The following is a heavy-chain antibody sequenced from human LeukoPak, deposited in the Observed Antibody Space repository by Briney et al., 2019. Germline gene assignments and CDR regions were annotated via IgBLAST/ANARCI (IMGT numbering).Heavy chain of an antibody. V-gene: IGHV4-4*07. J-gene: IGHJ4*02. CDR2: IYTSGST. CDR3: ARLITPPYYFDY. D-gene: IGHD1-14*01. CDR1: TGSISSYD. Sequence: SETLSLTCTVSTGSISSYDWSCIRQPAGKGLEWIGRIYTSGSTNYNPSLKSRVTMSGDTSKNQFSLKLSSVTAADTAVYYCARLITPPYYFDYWGQGTVVTVSS.